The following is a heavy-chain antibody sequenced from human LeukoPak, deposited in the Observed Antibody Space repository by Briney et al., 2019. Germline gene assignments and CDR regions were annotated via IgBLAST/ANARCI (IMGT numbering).Heavy chain of an antibody. V-gene: IGHV3-48*03. CDR1: GFTFSSYE. J-gene: IGHJ4*02. CDR2: ISSSGSTI. Sequence: GGSLRLSCAASGFTFSSYEMNWVRQAPGKGLEWVSYISSSGSTIYYADSVKGRFTISRDNAKNSLYLQMNSLRAEDTVVYYCASSGDDYGDYGSIDYWGQGTLVTVSS. D-gene: IGHD4-17*01. CDR3: ASSGDDYGDYGSIDY.